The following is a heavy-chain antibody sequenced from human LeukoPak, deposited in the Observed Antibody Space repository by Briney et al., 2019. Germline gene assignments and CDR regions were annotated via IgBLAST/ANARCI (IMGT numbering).Heavy chain of an antibody. CDR3: AKDRRITMVRGVTPFDP. D-gene: IGHD3-10*01. V-gene: IGHV3-21*01. J-gene: IGHJ5*02. Sequence: GGSLRLSCAASGFTFSSYSMNWVRQAPGKGLEWVSSISSSSSYIYYADSVKGRFTISRDNAKNSLYLQMNSLRAEDTAVYYCAKDRRITMVRGVTPFDPWGQGTLVTVSS. CDR2: ISSSSSYI. CDR1: GFTFSSYS.